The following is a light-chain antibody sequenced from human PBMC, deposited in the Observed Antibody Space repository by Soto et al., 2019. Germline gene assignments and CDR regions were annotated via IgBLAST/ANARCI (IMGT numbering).Light chain of an antibody. J-gene: IGKJ1*01. V-gene: IGKV1-39*01. CDR1: QSISNH. CDR2: AAS. Sequence: DVQMTQSPSSLSASEGDRVTLSCRASQSISNHLNWYQVSPGQAPKLLVFAASILHTGVSSRFSGSGSGTDFTLTISSLQSEDFASYICQQSYTFPLTFGQGTKVEVK. CDR3: QQSYTFPLT.